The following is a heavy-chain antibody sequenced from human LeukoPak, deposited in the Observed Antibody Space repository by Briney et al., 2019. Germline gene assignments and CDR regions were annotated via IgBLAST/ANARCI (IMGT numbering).Heavy chain of an antibody. D-gene: IGHD1-26*01. CDR3: ARGGYSGSYPYYFDY. Sequence: ASVTVSCKASGYTFTSYYMHWVRQAPGQGLEWMGIINPSGGSTSYAQKFQGRVTMTRDTSTSTVYMELSSLRSGDTAVYYCARGGYSGSYPYYFDYWGQGTLVTVSS. CDR1: GYTFTSYY. CDR2: INPSGGST. J-gene: IGHJ4*02. V-gene: IGHV1-46*01.